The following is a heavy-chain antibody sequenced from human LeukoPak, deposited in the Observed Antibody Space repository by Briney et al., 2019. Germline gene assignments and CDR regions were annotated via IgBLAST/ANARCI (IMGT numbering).Heavy chain of an antibody. D-gene: IGHD6-19*01. CDR2: ISTDGSQK. CDR3: AKVVVAGTHYFDY. Sequence: GGSLRLSCVASGFTFSSYGMHWVRQAPGKGLEWVAVISTDGSQKFYADSVKGRFTVSRDNSKNTLYLRMSSLAAEDTAVYYCAKVVVAGTHYFDYWGQGTLVTVSP. CDR1: GFTFSSYG. J-gene: IGHJ4*02. V-gene: IGHV3-30*18.